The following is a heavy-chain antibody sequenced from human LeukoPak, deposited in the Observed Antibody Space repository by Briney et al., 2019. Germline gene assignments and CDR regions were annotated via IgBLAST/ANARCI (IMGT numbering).Heavy chain of an antibody. CDR2: IRYDGSNK. Sequence: GGSLRLSCAASGFTFSSYGMHWVRQAPGKGLEWVAFIRYDGSNKYYADSVKGRFTISRDNSKNTLYPQMNSLRAEDTAVDYCASRGTAAGTAKNFDYWGQGTLVTVSS. V-gene: IGHV3-30*02. D-gene: IGHD6-13*01. J-gene: IGHJ4*02. CDR3: ASRGTAAGTAKNFDY. CDR1: GFTFSSYG.